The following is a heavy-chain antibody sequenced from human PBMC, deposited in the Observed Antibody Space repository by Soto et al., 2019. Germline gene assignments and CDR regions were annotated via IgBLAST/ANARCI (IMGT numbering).Heavy chain of an antibody. CDR2: ISDSGGST. CDR3: AKALGRDFSDFDS. J-gene: IGHJ4*02. CDR1: GFTFSSYA. Sequence: GGSLRLSCAASGFTFSSYAMHWVRQAPGKGLEWVSAISDSGGSTYYADSVAGRFTISRDNSRHTLYLQMNSLRAEDTAIYYCAKALGRDFSDFDSWGQGTLVTVSS. V-gene: IGHV3-23*01. D-gene: IGHD3-10*01.